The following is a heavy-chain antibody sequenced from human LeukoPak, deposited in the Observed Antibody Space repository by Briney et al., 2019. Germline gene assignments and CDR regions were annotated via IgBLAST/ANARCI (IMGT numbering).Heavy chain of an antibody. Sequence: GGSLRLSCAASGFTVSSNEMSWVRQAPGKGLEWVSSISGGSTYYADSRKGRFTISRDNSKNTLYLQMNSLRAGDTAVYYCAREGPLKQQLRSFDIWGQGTMVTVSS. CDR1: GFTVSSNE. J-gene: IGHJ3*02. V-gene: IGHV3-38-3*01. D-gene: IGHD6-13*01. CDR3: AREGPLKQQLRSFDI. CDR2: ISGGST.